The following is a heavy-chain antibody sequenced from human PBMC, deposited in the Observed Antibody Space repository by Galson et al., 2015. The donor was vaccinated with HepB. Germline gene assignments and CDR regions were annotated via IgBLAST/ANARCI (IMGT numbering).Heavy chain of an antibody. Sequence: ETLSLTCAVYGASFTDYYWNWIRQPPGKGPEWIGEINHGGISKYNPSLKSRVTISIDTSTKQFSLTLNSVTAADTAVYYCPYFFGSGSFFMDVWGQGTAVTVSS. CDR3: PYFFGSGSFFMDV. V-gene: IGHV4-34*01. CDR1: GASFTDYY. CDR2: INHGGIS. D-gene: IGHD3-10*01. J-gene: IGHJ6*02.